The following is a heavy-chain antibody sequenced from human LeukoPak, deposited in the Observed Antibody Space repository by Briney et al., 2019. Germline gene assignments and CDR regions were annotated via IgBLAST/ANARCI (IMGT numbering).Heavy chain of an antibody. Sequence: PSETLSLTCAVYGGSFSGYYWRWIRPPPGKGLEWIGEIDHSGSTTYNPSLKSRVTISVDTSKNQFSLKLSSVTAADTAVYYCARVTLTHLFDYWGQGTLVTVSS. CDR2: IDHSGST. D-gene: IGHD4-11*01. CDR1: GGSFSGYY. CDR3: ARVTLTHLFDY. J-gene: IGHJ4*02. V-gene: IGHV4-34*01.